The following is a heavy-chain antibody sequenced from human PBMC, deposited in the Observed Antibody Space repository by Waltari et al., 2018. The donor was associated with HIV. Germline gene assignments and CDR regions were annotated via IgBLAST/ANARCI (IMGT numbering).Heavy chain of an antibody. CDR3: TREPYGYIFDY. J-gene: IGHJ4*02. CDR1: GFTFGDYD. CDR2: IRSKAYGGTT. D-gene: IGHD5-18*01. V-gene: IGHV3-49*03. Sequence: EVQLVESGGGLVQPGRSLRLSCTASGFTFGDYDMSRFRRAPGKGLEWVGFIRSKAYGGTTEYAASVKGRFTISRDDSKSIAYLQMNSLKTEDTAVYYCTREPYGYIFDYWGQGTLVTVSS.